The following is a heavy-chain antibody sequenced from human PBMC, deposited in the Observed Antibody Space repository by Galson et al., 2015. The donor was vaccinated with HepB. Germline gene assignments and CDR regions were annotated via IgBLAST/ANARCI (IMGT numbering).Heavy chain of an antibody. D-gene: IGHD3-10*01. J-gene: IGHJ4*02. CDR3: SKGVWLGGLFPIHFDY. CDR1: GFTFSSYG. Sequence: SLRLSCAASGFTFSSYGMHWVRQAPGKGPEWVAVISYDGSNKYYADSVKGRFTISRDNTKNKLSLQMNSMRAEDTAVYYCSKGVWLGGLFPIHFDYWGQGTLVTVYS. V-gene: IGHV3-30*18. CDR2: ISYDGSNK.